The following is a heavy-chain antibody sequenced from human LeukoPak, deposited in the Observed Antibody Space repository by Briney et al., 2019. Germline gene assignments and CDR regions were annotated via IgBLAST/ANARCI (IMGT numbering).Heavy chain of an antibody. V-gene: IGHV3-7*03. CDR2: IRQDGNEK. J-gene: IGHJ4*02. D-gene: IGHD4-17*01. CDR3: AKDEGPICLYGDCPFDY. CDR1: EFTFSNYW. Sequence: GGSLRLSCATSEFTFSNYWMSWVRQAPGKGLEWVANIRQDGNEKRYVDSVKGRFTLSRDSSENTVYLQMNSLRDEDTAVYFCAKDEGPICLYGDCPFDYWGQGNMVTVSS.